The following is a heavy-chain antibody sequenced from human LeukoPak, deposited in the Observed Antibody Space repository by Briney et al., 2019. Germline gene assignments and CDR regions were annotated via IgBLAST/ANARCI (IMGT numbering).Heavy chain of an antibody. V-gene: IGHV4-38-2*02. CDR2: IYHSGNT. D-gene: IGHD1-14*01. CDR3: ARGLAGPTGSYYYYYYMDV. J-gene: IGHJ6*03. Sequence: SETLSLTCTVSDYSISSGYYWGWIRQPPGKGLEWIGSIYHSGNTYYNPSLKSRVTVSVDTSKNQFSLKLSSVTAADTAVYYCARGLAGPTGSYYYYYYMDVWGKGTTVTVSS. CDR1: DYSISSGYY.